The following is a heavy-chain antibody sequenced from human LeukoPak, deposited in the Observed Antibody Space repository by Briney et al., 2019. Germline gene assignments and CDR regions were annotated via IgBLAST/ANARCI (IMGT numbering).Heavy chain of an antibody. J-gene: IGHJ4*02. CDR3: ARSRYNPHLFDY. Sequence: SETLSLTCTVSGGSISSYYWSWTRQPPGKGLEWIGYIYYSGSTNYNPSLKSRVTISVDTSKNQFSLKLSSVTAADTAVYYCARSRYNPHLFDYWGQGTLVTVSS. CDR1: GGSISSYY. D-gene: IGHD1-1*01. V-gene: IGHV4-59*08. CDR2: IYYSGST.